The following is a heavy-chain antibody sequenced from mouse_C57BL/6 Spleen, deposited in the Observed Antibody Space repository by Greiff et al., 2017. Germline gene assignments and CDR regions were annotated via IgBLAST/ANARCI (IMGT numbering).Heavy chain of an antibody. Sequence: QVQLQQPGAELVMPGASVKLSCKASGYTFTSYWMHWVKQRPGQGLEWIGEIDPSDSYTNYNQKFQGKSTLTVDKSSSTAYMQLSSLTSEDSAVYYCGRRGTAQAPFAYWGQGTLVTVSA. J-gene: IGHJ3*01. CDR3: GRRGTAQAPFAY. V-gene: IGHV1-69*01. CDR1: GYTFTSYW. D-gene: IGHD3-2*02. CDR2: IDPSDSYT.